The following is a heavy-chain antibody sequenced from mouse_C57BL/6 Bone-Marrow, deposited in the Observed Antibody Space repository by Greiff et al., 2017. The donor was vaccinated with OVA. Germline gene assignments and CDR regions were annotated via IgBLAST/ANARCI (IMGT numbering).Heavy chain of an antibody. CDR3: ARKAHGGYGSSHWYFDV. Sequence: VHVKQSGPELVKPGASVKISCKASGYSFTDYNMNWVKQSNGKSLEWIGVINPNYGTTSYNQKFKGKATLTVDQSSSTAYMQLNSLTSEDSAVYYCARKAHGGYGSSHWYFDVWGTGTTVTVSS. CDR2: INPNYGTT. J-gene: IGHJ1*03. CDR1: GYSFTDYN. V-gene: IGHV1-39*01. D-gene: IGHD1-1*01.